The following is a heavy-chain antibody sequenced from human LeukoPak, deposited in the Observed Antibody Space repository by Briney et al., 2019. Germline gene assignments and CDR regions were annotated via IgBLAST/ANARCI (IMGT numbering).Heavy chain of an antibody. V-gene: IGHV1-3*01. CDR3: ARTFIMVRGVPNAFDI. J-gene: IGHJ3*02. D-gene: IGHD3-10*01. Sequence: ASVKVSCKASGYTFTSYAMHWVRQAPGQRLEWMGWINAGNGNTKYSQKFQGRVTITRDTSASTAYMELSSLRSEDTAVYYCARTFIMVRGVPNAFDIWGQGTMVTVSS. CDR2: INAGNGNT. CDR1: GYTFTSYA.